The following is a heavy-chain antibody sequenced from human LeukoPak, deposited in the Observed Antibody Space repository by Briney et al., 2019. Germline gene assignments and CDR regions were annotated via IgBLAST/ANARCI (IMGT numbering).Heavy chain of an antibody. CDR2: ISAYNGNT. CDR1: GYTFTSYG. V-gene: IGHV1-18*01. D-gene: IGHD5-18*01. CDR3: ARGRDTALVKWDPDYYYYMDV. J-gene: IGHJ6*03. Sequence: GASVKVSCKASGYTFTSYGISWVRQAPGQGLEWMGWISAYNGNTNYAQKLQGRVTMTTDTSTSTAYMELRSLRSDDTAVYYCARGRDTALVKWDPDYYYYMDVWGKGTTVTVSS.